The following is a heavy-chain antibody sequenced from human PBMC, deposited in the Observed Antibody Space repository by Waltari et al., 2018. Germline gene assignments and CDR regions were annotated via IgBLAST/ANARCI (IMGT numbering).Heavy chain of an antibody. Sequence: EVQLVQSGAEVKKPEESLRIPWAVSGYIFTRHWISWVRQMPGKGLEWVGRIDPSDSFRNYGPAFEGHVTISVDQSLRTAYLQWDSLKASDTAIYYCVRHRTTYPLEIDYWGQGTLVTVSS. CDR1: GYIFTRHW. V-gene: IGHV5-10-1*01. CDR3: VRHRTTYPLEIDY. J-gene: IGHJ4*02. CDR2: IDPSDSFR. D-gene: IGHD2-2*01.